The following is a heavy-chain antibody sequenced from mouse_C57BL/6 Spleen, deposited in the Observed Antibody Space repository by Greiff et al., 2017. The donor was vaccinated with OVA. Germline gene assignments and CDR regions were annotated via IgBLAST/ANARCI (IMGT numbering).Heavy chain of an antibody. Sequence: EVQLQESGPGLVKPSQSLSLTCSVTGYSITSGYYWNWIRQFPGNKLEWMGYISYDGSNNYNPSLKNRISITRDTSKNQFFLKLNSVTTEDTATYDCARAGDYEEGLMDYWGQGTSVTVSS. CDR3: ARAGDYEEGLMDY. J-gene: IGHJ4*01. D-gene: IGHD2-4*01. CDR1: GYSITSGYY. V-gene: IGHV3-6*01. CDR2: ISYDGSN.